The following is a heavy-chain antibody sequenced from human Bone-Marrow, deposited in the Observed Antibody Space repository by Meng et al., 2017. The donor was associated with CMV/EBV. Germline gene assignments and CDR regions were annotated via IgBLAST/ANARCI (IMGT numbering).Heavy chain of an antibody. J-gene: IGHJ4*02. CDR3: ARESAVAAAGTFDY. D-gene: IGHD6-13*01. CDR2: IYYSGST. CDR1: GGSVSSGSYY. Sequence: GSLRLSCTVSGGSVSSGSYYWSWIRQPPGKGLEWIGYIYYSGSTNYNPSLKSRVTISVDTSKNQFSLKLSSVTAADTAVYYCARESAVAAAGTFDYCGQGTLVTVSS. V-gene: IGHV4-61*01.